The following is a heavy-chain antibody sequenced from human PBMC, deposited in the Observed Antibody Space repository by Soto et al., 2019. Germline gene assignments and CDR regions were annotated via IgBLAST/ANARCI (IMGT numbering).Heavy chain of an antibody. Sequence: EVQLVESGGDLVQPGGSLRLSCAASGFTFSRFWMTWVRQAPGKGLEWVANINPDGSEKYSVDSVKGRFTIYRDNVKNSLYLQMNNLRAEDTAVYFCARGYTSSPLFEDYFDYWGQGARVTVSS. CDR1: GFTFSRFW. J-gene: IGHJ4*02. CDR2: INPDGSEK. D-gene: IGHD6-13*01. CDR3: ARGYTSSPLFEDYFDY. V-gene: IGHV3-7*04.